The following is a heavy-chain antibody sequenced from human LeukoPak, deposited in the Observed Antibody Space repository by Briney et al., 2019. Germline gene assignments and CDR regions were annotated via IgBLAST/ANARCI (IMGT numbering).Heavy chain of an antibody. CDR1: GFTFSSDW. CDR2: INSDGSST. CDR3: SRGDDYGDYVGD. J-gene: IGHJ4*02. D-gene: IGHD4-17*01. Sequence: GGSLRLSCAASGFTFSSDWMHWVRQAQGKGLVRVSRINSDGSSTSYADSVKGRFTISRDNAKNTLYLEMNSLRAEDTAVYYCSRGDDYGDYVGDWGQGTLVTVSS. V-gene: IGHV3-74*01.